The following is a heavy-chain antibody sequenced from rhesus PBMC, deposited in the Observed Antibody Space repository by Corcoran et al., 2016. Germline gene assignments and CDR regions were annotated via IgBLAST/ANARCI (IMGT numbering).Heavy chain of an antibody. V-gene: IGHV4-65*01. CDR2: ISVSSGST. J-gene: IGHJ4*01. CDR1: GGSVSSSNW. CDR3: ARLPLWTGYYTADY. Sequence: QVQLQESGPGLVKPSETLSLTCAVSGGSVSSSNWWSWIRQPPGKGLEWIGYISVSSGSTYYNPSLKSRVTISTDTSKNQFSLKLSSLTAADTAVYYCARLPLWTGYYTADYWGQGVLVTVSS. D-gene: IGHD3-3*01.